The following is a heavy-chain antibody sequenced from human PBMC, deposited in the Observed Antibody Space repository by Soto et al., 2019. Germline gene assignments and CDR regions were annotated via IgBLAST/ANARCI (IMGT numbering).Heavy chain of an antibody. D-gene: IGHD3-16*01. V-gene: IGHV3-74*01. CDR1: GFTFSSYW. Sequence: EVQLVESGGALVQPGGSLRLSCAASGFTFSSYWMHWARQAPGEGLVWVSRIKTDGSTTSYADSVKGRFTISRDNAKNTMYRPMNSLRAEDTAVYYCARVGGGHYEFDYWGQGTLVTVSS. J-gene: IGHJ4*02. CDR3: ARVGGGHYEFDY. CDR2: IKTDGSTT.